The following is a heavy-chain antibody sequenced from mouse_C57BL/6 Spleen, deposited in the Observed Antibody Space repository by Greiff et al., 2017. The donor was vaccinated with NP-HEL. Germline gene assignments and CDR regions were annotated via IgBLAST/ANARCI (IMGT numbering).Heavy chain of an antibody. CDR1: GFTFSDYG. CDR3: ARTGTYYAMDY. V-gene: IGHV5-17*01. D-gene: IGHD4-1*01. Sequence: DVKLVESGGGLVKPGGSLKLSCAASGFTFSDYGMHWVRQAPEKGLEWVAYISSGSSTIYYADTVKGRFTISRDNAKNTLFLQMTSLRSEDTAMYYCARTGTYYAMDYWGQGTSVTVSS. CDR2: ISSGSSTI. J-gene: IGHJ4*01.